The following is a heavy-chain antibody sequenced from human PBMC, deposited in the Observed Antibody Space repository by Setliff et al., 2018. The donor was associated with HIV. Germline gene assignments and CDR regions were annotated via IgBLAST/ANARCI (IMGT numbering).Heavy chain of an antibody. J-gene: IGHJ4*02. CDR3: ARDRFYSSSWGVVRFYFDY. CDR1: GGSISSGGYY. Sequence: KPSETLSLTCTVSGGSISSGGYYWSWIRQHPGKGLEWIGYIYYSGSTYYNPSLKSRVTISVDTSKNQFSLKLSSVTAADTAVYYCARDRFYSSSWGVVRFYFDYWGQGTLVTVSS. D-gene: IGHD6-13*01. V-gene: IGHV4-31*03. CDR2: IYYSGST.